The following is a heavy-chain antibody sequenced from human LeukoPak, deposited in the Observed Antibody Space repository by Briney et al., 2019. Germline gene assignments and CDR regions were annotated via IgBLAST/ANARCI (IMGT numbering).Heavy chain of an antibody. CDR3: ARAEKAVTGTLDY. D-gene: IGHD6-19*01. Sequence: SETLSLTCTVSGDSISNYYWSWIRQSPGKELEWIGYMYNRGSTIYNPSLKSRVTISTDTSKNQFSLRRTSVTAADTAVYYCARAEKAVTGTLDYWGQGTLITVSS. CDR2: MYNRGST. CDR1: GDSISNYY. J-gene: IGHJ4*02. V-gene: IGHV4-59*01.